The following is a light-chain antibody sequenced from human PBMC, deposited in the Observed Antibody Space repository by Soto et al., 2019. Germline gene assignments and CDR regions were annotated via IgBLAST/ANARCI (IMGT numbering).Light chain of an antibody. Sequence: DIQMTQSPSSLSASVGDRVTITCRASQGISSYLAWYQQKPGKVPKVLIYAASTLQSGVPSRFSGSGSGTEFTLTISSLQPEDVATYYCQKYYSAHETSGQGTKVDIK. CDR2: AAS. CDR3: QKYYSAHET. J-gene: IGKJ1*01. V-gene: IGKV1-27*01. CDR1: QGISSY.